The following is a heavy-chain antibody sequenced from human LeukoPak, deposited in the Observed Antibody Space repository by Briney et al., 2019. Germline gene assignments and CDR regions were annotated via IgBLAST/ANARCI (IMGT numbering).Heavy chain of an antibody. V-gene: IGHV1-8*01. CDR2: MNPNSGNT. D-gene: IGHD6-13*01. J-gene: IGHJ4*02. CDR3: ARSMALQLVSAFDY. Sequence: APVKVSCKASGYTFTNYDINWVRQATGQGLEWMGWMNPNSGNTAYAQKFQGRVTMTRDTSTSTVYMELSSLRSEDTAVYYCARSMALQLVSAFDYWGQGTLVTVSS. CDR1: GYTFTNYD.